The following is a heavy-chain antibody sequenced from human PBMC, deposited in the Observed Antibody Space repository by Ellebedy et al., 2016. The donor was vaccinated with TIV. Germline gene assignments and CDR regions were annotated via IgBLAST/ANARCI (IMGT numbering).Heavy chain of an antibody. CDR1: GFTFSNYA. V-gene: IGHV4-39*07. Sequence: MPGGSLRLSCAASGFTFSNYAMSWVRQAPGKGLEWIGSIYYSGSTYYNPSLKSRVTISVDTSKNQFSLKLSSVTAADTAVYYCARDLVDGSGIDYWGQGTLVIVSS. J-gene: IGHJ4*02. CDR2: IYYSGST. CDR3: ARDLVDGSGIDY. D-gene: IGHD3-10*01.